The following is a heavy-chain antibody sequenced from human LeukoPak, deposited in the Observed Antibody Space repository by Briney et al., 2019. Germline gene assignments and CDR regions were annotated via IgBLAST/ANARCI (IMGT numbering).Heavy chain of an antibody. Sequence: EGSLRLSCAASGFTFSSYAMSWVRQAPGKGLEWVSAISGSGGSTYYADSVKGRFTISRDNSKNTLYLQMNSLRAEDTAVYYCAKDSAGDYIPDFDYWGQGTLVTVSS. D-gene: IGHD4-17*01. CDR2: ISGSGGST. J-gene: IGHJ4*02. V-gene: IGHV3-23*01. CDR3: AKDSAGDYIPDFDY. CDR1: GFTFSSYA.